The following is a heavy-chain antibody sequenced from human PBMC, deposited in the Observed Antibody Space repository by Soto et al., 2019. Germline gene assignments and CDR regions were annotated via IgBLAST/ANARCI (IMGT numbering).Heavy chain of an antibody. D-gene: IGHD4-17*01. CDR2: IKQDGSEK. Sequence: GGSLRLSCAASGFTFSSYWMSWVRQAPGKGLEWVANIKQDGSEKYYVDSVKGRFTISRDNAKNSLYLQMNSLRAEDTAVYYCARGGTDYGDYGDSYYYMDVWGKGTTVTVSS. V-gene: IGHV3-7*01. CDR1: GFTFSSYW. CDR3: ARGGTDYGDYGDSYYYMDV. J-gene: IGHJ6*03.